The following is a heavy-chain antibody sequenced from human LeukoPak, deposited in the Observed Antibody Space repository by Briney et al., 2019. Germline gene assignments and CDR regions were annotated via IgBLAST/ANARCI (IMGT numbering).Heavy chain of an antibody. V-gene: IGHV1-2*02. CDR3: ARDWLDVLDY. Sequence: ASVKVSCKASGYTFIGYYVHWVRQAPGQGLEWLGWINPNSGGTNYAQKFQGRVTMTRDTSISTAYMELSRLRSDDTAVYYCARDWLDVLDYWGQGTLVTVSS. CDR2: INPNSGGT. J-gene: IGHJ4*02. D-gene: IGHD3-22*01. CDR1: GYTFIGYY.